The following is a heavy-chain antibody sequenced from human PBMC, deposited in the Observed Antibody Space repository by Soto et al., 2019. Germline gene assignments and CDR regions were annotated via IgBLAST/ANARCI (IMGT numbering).Heavy chain of an antibody. D-gene: IGHD2-21*02. J-gene: IGHJ3*02. CDR2: INPSGGST. Sequence: ASVKVSCKASGYTFTSYYVHWVRQAPGQGLEWMGIINPSGGSTSYAQKFQGRVTMTRDTSTSTVYMELSSQRSEDTAVYYCARDHGGTVVTPAFDIWGPGTMVTVSS. V-gene: IGHV1-46*01. CDR3: ARDHGGTVVTPAFDI. CDR1: GYTFTSYY.